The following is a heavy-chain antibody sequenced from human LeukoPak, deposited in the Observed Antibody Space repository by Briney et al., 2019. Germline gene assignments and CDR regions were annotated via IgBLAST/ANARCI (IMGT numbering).Heavy chain of an antibody. CDR3: MRAGFWSCYHHFDS. J-gene: IGHJ4*02. CDR1: GDSISTYY. V-gene: IGHV4-59*01. D-gene: IGHD3-3*01. Sequence: PSETLSLTCTVSGDSISTYYWSWVRQPPGKGLEWIGYIYYSGSTNYNPSLKSRVTISVDTSKKQFFLKLSSVTAADTAVYYCMRAGFWSCYHHFDSWGQGTLVTVSS. CDR2: IYYSGST.